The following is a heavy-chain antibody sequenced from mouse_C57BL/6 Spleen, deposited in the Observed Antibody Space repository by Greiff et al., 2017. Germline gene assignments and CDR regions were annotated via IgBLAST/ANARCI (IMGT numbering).Heavy chain of an antibody. V-gene: IGHV1-80*01. D-gene: IGHD2-4*01. CDR2: ICPGDGDT. CDR1: GYAFSSYW. Sequence: QVQLQQSGAELVKPGASVKISCKASGYAFSSYWMNWVKQRPGKGLEWIGQICPGDGDTNYNGKFKGKATLTADKSSSTAYMQLSSLTSEDSAVYFCARVYDYARPWVAYWGQGTLVTVSA. CDR3: ARVYDYARPWVAY. J-gene: IGHJ3*01.